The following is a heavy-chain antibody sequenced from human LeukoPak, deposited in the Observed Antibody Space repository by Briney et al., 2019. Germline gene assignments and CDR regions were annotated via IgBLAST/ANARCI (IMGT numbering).Heavy chain of an antibody. CDR1: GFTFSNAW. J-gene: IGHJ4*02. D-gene: IGHD2-2*01. CDR3: TTRVVVVVPAAIDY. Sequence: GGSLRLSCAASGFTFSNAWMSWVRQAPGKGLEWVGRIKSKTDGGTTDYAAPVKGRFTISRDDSKTTLYLQMNSLKTEDTAVYYCTTRVVVVVPAAIDYWGQGTLVTVSS. CDR2: IKSKTDGGTT. V-gene: IGHV3-15*01.